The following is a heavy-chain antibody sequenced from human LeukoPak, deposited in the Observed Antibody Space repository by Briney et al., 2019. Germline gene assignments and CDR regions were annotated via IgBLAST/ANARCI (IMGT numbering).Heavy chain of an antibody. CDR3: ARDSGWYRFDS. CDR1: GFTFSGFW. V-gene: IGHV3-7*03. Sequence: GGSLRLSCAVSGFTFSGFWMSWSRQAPGKGLEWVADINPDGSEKRYVDSVKGRFTISRDNAKNSLFLQMSSLRAEDTAVYYCARDSGWYRFDSWGQGTLVSVS. CDR2: INPDGSEK. D-gene: IGHD6-13*01. J-gene: IGHJ4*02.